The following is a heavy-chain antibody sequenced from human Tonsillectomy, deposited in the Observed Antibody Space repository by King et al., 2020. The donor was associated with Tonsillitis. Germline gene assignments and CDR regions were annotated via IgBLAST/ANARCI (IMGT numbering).Heavy chain of an antibody. V-gene: IGHV3-23*04. CDR1: GFTFSTYA. Sequence: VQLVESGGGLVQPGGSLRLSCAASGFTFSTYAMNWVRQAPGKGLEWVSAISGGGGGTYYADSVKGRFTISRDNSKNTLYLQMNSLRAEDTAVYYCAKWARVMAAAGTGRLHWFDPWGQGTLVTVSS. J-gene: IGHJ5*02. CDR2: ISGGGGGT. D-gene: IGHD6-13*01. CDR3: AKWARVMAAAGTGRLHWFDP.